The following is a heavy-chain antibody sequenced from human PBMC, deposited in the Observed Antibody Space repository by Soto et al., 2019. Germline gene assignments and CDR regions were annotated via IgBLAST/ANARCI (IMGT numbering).Heavy chain of an antibody. Sequence: ASVKVSCKTSGYIFTGYYMHWVRQAPGQGLEWMGWINPDSGGTSYVKKFQGRVTMTRDKSINTVYMELSRLRSDDTALYYCARDLDGDADFGYWGEGTLVTVS. J-gene: IGHJ4*02. CDR1: GYIFTGYY. V-gene: IGHV1-2*02. CDR2: INPDSGGT. CDR3: ARDLDGDADFGY. D-gene: IGHD1-1*01.